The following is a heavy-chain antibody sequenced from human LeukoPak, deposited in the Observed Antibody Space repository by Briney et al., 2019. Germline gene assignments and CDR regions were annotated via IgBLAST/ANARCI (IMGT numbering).Heavy chain of an antibody. CDR3: TAEKNGSPHY. D-gene: IGHD2-8*01. CDR2: IYYTGST. CDR1: RGSVSSSTYY. V-gene: IGHV4-39*07. Sequence: SETLSLTCTVSRGSVSSSTYYWSWVRQPPGKGLEWIASIYYTGSTYYNPSLKSRVTISLDMSKNQFFLTMTSVTAADTAVYFCTAEKNGSPHYWGQGTQVTVSS. J-gene: IGHJ4*02.